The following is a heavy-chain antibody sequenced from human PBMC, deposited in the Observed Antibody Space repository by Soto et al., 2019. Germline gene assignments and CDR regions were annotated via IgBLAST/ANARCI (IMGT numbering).Heavy chain of an antibody. CDR1: GGSISSGGYY. D-gene: IGHD3-22*01. V-gene: IGHV4-31*03. Sequence: QVQLQESGPGLVKPSQTLSLTCTVSGGSISSGGYYWSWIRQHPGKGLEWIGYISYSGSTYYNPSLXRXVXIXXDTSKNQFSLKLSSVTAADTAVYYCARDALSRDSIWGQGTLVTVSS. CDR3: ARDALSRDSI. J-gene: IGHJ4*02. CDR2: ISYSGST.